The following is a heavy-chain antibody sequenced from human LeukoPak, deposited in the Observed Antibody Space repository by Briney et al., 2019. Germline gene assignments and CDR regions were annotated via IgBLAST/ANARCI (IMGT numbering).Heavy chain of an antibody. CDR1: GFTFSSFG. CDR3: ARALRAVWGYYFDY. V-gene: IGHV3-48*03. Sequence: PGGSLRLSCAASGFTFSSFGINWVRQAPGKGLEWVSYISSSGSTKYYADSVKGRFTISRDNAKNSLYLQMNSLRAEDTAVYYCARALRAVWGYYFDYWGQGTLVTVSS. CDR2: ISSSGSTK. J-gene: IGHJ4*02. D-gene: IGHD7-27*01.